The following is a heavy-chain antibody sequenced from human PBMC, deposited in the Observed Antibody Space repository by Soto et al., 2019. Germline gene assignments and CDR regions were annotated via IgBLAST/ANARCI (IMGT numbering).Heavy chain of an antibody. V-gene: IGHV3-11*01. J-gene: IGHJ3*02. CDR3: ARAYSDAFDI. CDR1: GFTFRDYY. D-gene: IGHD2-15*01. Sequence: XGSLKLSCAASGFTFRDYYMTWIRQAPGKGLEWVSYISSSGTGIYYADSVKGRFTISRDNAKNSLYLVMSSLRAEDTAVYYCARAYSDAFDISGQGTMVTVSS. CDR2: ISSSGTGI.